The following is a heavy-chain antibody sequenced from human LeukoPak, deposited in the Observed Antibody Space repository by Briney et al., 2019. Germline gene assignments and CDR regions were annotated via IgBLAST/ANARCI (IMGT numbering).Heavy chain of an antibody. CDR1: GASISSYY. Sequence: PSETLSLTCTVSGASISSYYWSWIRQPPGKGLEWIGCIYYSGSTNYNPTLKSRVTISVDTSKNQLSLKLSSVTAADTAVYYCARAEGLWGSPSAVDYWGRGTLVTLSS. CDR2: IYYSGST. V-gene: IGHV4-59*01. CDR3: ARAEGLWGSPSAVDY. D-gene: IGHD3-16*01. J-gene: IGHJ4*02.